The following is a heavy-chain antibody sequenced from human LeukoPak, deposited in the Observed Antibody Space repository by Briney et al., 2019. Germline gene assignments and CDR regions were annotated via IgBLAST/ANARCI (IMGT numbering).Heavy chain of an antibody. Sequence: SETLSLTCTVSGGSISSSDYYWSWIRQPPGKGLEWIGYIYYSGSTSYNPSLKSRVTISVDTSKNQFSLKLNSMTAADTAVYYCAGHVSAAAGGRWGQGTLVTVSS. CDR3: AGHVSAAAGGR. D-gene: IGHD6-13*01. J-gene: IGHJ4*02. V-gene: IGHV4-30-4*01. CDR2: IYYSGST. CDR1: GGSISSSDYY.